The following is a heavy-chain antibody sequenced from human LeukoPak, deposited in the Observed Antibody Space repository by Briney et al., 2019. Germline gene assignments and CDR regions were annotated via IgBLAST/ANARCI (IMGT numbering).Heavy chain of an antibody. Sequence: PSETLSLTCTVSGGAIASGGYSWNWIRQSPGEGLEWIGCIYDRGPAYYNPSLKSRFTISVDRPKNQFFLNVTSLTAADTAVYYCARLQQWLVPGFDYWGQGTLVTVSS. V-gene: IGHV4-30-2*06. CDR1: GGAIASGGYS. J-gene: IGHJ4*02. CDR2: IYDRGPA. CDR3: ARLQQWLVPGFDY. D-gene: IGHD6-19*01.